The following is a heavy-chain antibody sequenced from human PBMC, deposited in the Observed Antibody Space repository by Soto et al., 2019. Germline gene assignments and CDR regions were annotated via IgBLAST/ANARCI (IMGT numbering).Heavy chain of an antibody. CDR2: IYYSGST. J-gene: IGHJ6*02. D-gene: IGHD3-3*01. Sequence: QVQLQESGPGLVKPSQTLSLTCTVSGGSISSGGYYWSWIRQHPGKGLEWIGYIYYSGSTYYNPSLKSRVTISVDTSKNQFSLKLSSVTSADTAVYYCARDAIYDFWSGYPPHYGMDVWGHGTTVTVSS. CDR1: GGSISSGGYY. CDR3: ARDAIYDFWSGYPPHYGMDV. V-gene: IGHV4-31*03.